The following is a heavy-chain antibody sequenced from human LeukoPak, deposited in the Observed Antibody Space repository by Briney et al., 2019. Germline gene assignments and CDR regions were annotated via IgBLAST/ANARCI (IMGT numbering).Heavy chain of an antibody. Sequence: SETLSLTCTVSGGSISSYYWSWIRQPPGKGLEWIGYIYYSGSTNYNPSLKSRVTISVDTSKNQFSLKLSSVTAADTAVYYCARGGFGYSYGYYFDYWGQGTLVTVSS. J-gene: IGHJ4*02. CDR3: ARGGFGYSYGYYFDY. CDR1: GGSISSYY. CDR2: IYYSGST. D-gene: IGHD5-18*01. V-gene: IGHV4-59*12.